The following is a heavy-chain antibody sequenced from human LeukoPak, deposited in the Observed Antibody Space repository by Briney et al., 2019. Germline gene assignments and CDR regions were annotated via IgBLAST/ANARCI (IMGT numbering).Heavy chain of an antibody. CDR1: RIMLKTYW. J-gene: IGHJ4*02. Sequence: PGGALRLSSARSRIMLKTYWMTSVPQAPGGGLEFVANIIPEGSETYYVGSVRGRFTNSRDNAKNLLYLQMNSLRADGTAVYYCGALGYEAGVDLGGQGTLVTVPS. CDR2: IIPEGSET. CDR3: GALGYEAGVDL. D-gene: IGHD6-13*01. V-gene: IGHV3-7*01.